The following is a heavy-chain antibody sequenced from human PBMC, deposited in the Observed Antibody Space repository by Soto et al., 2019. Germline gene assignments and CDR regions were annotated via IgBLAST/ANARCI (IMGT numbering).Heavy chain of an antibody. D-gene: IGHD6-13*01. CDR2: IYYSGST. J-gene: IGHJ3*02. Sequence: LSLTCTVSGGSISIYYWSWIRQPPGKGLEWIGYIYYSGSTNYNPSLKSRVTISVDTSKTQFSLKLSSVTAADTAVYYCARDLYSSSSDAFDIWGQGTMVTVSS. CDR3: ARDLYSSSSDAFDI. CDR1: GGSISIYY. V-gene: IGHV4-59*01.